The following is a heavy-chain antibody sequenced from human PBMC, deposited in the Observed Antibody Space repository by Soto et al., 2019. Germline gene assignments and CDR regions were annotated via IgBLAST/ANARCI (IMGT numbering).Heavy chain of an antibody. CDR1: GYSFTDYH. D-gene: IGHD3-22*01. V-gene: IGHV1-2*02. Sequence: ASVKVSCKASGYSFTDYHILWVRQAPGQGLEWMGWITPNSGGTNYAQKFQGRVTMTRDASINTAYVEVTRLTFDDTAVYFCARAVGRRGLNDDFDVWGQETVVTVSS. CDR3: ARAVGRRGLNDDFDV. J-gene: IGHJ3*01. CDR2: ITPNSGGT.